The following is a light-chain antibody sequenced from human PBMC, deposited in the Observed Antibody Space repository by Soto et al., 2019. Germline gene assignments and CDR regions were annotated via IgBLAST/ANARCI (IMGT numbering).Light chain of an antibody. J-gene: IGKJ1*01. CDR2: DVS. V-gene: IGKV3-11*01. CDR1: QSIGNS. Sequence: EIVLTQSPGTLSLSPGDRATLSCRASQSIGNSLAWYQQKRGQPPRLLIYDVSSRATGIPARFSGSGSGTDFTLTISSLEPEDFAVYFCQQGTFGQGTKVDIK. CDR3: QQGT.